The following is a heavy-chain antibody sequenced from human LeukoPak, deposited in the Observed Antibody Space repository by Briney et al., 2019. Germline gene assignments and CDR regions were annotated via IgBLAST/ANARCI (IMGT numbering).Heavy chain of an antibody. CDR2: ISGSGGST. D-gene: IGHD4-11*01. V-gene: IGHV3-23*01. Sequence: TGGSLRLSCAASGFAFSSYVMSWVRQAPGKGLEWVSGISGSGGSTYYADSVKGRFTISRDNSKNTLYLQMNSLRAEDTAVYYCAKVQTTGFDYWGQGTLVTVSS. CDR3: AKVQTTGFDY. J-gene: IGHJ4*02. CDR1: GFAFSSYV.